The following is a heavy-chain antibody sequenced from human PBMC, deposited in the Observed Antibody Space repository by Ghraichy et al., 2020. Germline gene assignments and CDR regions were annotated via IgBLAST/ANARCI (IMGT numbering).Heavy chain of an antibody. CDR2: ISYDGSNK. D-gene: IGHD3-22*01. CDR3: ARAYDSSGYDY. V-gene: IGHV3-30-3*01. J-gene: IGHJ4*02. Sequence: GESLNISCAASGFTFSSYAMHWVRQAPGKGLEWVAVISYDGSNKYYADSVKGRFTISRDNSKNTLYLQMNSLRAEDTAVYYCARAYDSSGYDYWGQGTLVTVSS. CDR1: GFTFSSYA.